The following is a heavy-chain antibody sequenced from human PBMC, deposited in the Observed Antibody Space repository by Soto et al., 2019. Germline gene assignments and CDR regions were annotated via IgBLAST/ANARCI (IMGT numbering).Heavy chain of an antibody. V-gene: IGHV3-23*01. CDR3: AKRRGAGGHFDY. J-gene: IGHJ4*02. D-gene: IGHD2-15*01. Sequence: GGSLRLCCAASGFTFSSYAMGWVRQGPGKGLEWVAVVSIGGSTHYADSVRGRFTISRDNSKNTLSLQMNSLTAEDTAVYFCAKRRGAGGHFDYWGQGALVTVSS. CDR2: VSIGGST. CDR1: GFTFSSYA.